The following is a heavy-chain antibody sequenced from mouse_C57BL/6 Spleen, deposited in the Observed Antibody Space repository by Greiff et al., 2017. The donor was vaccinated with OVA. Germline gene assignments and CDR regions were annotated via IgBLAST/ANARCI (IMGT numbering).Heavy chain of an antibody. CDR3: AGGYGSRGDYFDD. CDR2: INPNYGTT. Sequence: VQLQQSGPELVKPGASVKISCKASGYSFTDYNMNWVKQSNGKSLEWIGVINPNYGTTSYNQKFKGKATLTVDQSSSTAYMQLNRLTSEDSAVYYCAGGYGSRGDYFDDWGQGTTLTVSS. J-gene: IGHJ2*01. D-gene: IGHD1-1*01. CDR1: GYSFTDYN. V-gene: IGHV1-39*01.